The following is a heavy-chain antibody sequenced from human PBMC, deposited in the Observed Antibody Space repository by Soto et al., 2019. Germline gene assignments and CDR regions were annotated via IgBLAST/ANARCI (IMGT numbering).Heavy chain of an antibody. Sequence: SVKVSCKASGGTFSSYAISWVRQAPGQGLEWMGGIIPIFGTANYAQKFQGRVTITADESTSTAYMELSSLRSEDTAVYYCARDGEAADLTIAARPANFDYWGQGTLVTVSS. D-gene: IGHD6-6*01. CDR2: IIPIFGTA. CDR3: ARDGEAADLTIAARPANFDY. CDR1: GGTFSSYA. J-gene: IGHJ4*02. V-gene: IGHV1-69*13.